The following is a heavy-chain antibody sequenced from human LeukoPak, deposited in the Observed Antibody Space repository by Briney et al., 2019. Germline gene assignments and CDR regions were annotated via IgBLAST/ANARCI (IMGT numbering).Heavy chain of an antibody. V-gene: IGHV1-2*02. D-gene: IGHD3-3*01. Sequence: ASVKVSCKASGYTFTGYYMHWERQAPGQGLEWMGWINPNSGGTNYAQKFQGRVTMTRDTSISTAYMELSRLRSDDTAVYYCARDLLYYDFWSGYYPPGGVYGMDVWGQGTTVTVSS. J-gene: IGHJ6*02. CDR1: GYTFTGYY. CDR2: INPNSGGT. CDR3: ARDLLYYDFWSGYYPPGGVYGMDV.